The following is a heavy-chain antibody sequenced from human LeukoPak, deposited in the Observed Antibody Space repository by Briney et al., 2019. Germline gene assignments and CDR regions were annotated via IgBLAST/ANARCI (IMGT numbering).Heavy chain of an antibody. J-gene: IGHJ4*02. CDR2: ISGSGGNT. V-gene: IGHV3-23*01. CDR3: AKTPWYGGNPYFDY. CDR1: GFTFSSYA. D-gene: IGHD4-23*01. Sequence: GGPLRLSCAASGFTFSSYAMSWVRQAPGKGLEWVSAISGSGGNTYYADSVKGRFTTSRDNSKSTLYLQRSSLRAEDTAVYYCAKTPWYGGNPYFDYWGQGTLVTVSS.